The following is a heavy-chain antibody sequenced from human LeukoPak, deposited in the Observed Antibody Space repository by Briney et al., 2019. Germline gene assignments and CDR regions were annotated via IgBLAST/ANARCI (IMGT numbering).Heavy chain of an antibody. CDR2: IIPILGIA. J-gene: IGHJ4*02. V-gene: IGHV1-69*04. CDR3: ARDHSGWSYLVDY. D-gene: IGHD6-19*01. Sequence: GASVKVSCKASGGTFSSYAISWVRQAPGQGLEWMGRIIPILGIANYAQKFQGRVTITADKSTSTAYMELSSPRSEDTAVYYCARDHSGWSYLVDYWGQGTLVTVSS. CDR1: GGTFSSYA.